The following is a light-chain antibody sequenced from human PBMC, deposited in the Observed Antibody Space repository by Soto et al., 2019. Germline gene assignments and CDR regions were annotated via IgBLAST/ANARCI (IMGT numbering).Light chain of an antibody. Sequence: QSVLTQPASVSGSPGQSITISCTGASSDIGNYNLVSWYQHHPGKAPKLMIYEDDERPSGVSNRFSGSKSGNTASLTISGLQAEDEGHYYCCSYADSGTLLFGGGTQLTVL. V-gene: IGLV2-23*01. CDR3: CSYADSGTLL. CDR1: SSDIGNYNL. CDR2: EDD. J-gene: IGLJ2*01.